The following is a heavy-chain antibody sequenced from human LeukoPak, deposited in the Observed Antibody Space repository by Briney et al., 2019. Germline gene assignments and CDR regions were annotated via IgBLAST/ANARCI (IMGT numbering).Heavy chain of an antibody. Sequence: SSGDSTTYDADSVKGRLIVSRDNGKNSLSLQMHSLRVEDTATYYCAREHLGVSAFDIWGQGTMVTVSS. D-gene: IGHD3-3*01. J-gene: IGHJ3*02. CDR2: SSGDSTT. V-gene: IGHV3-11*01. CDR3: AREHLGVSAFDI.